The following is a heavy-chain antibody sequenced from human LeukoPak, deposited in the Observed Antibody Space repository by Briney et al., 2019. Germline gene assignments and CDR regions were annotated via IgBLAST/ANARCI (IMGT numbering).Heavy chain of an antibody. CDR3: AKDKFDGSGSYYFDH. CDR2: ISWDGGRT. D-gene: IGHD3-10*01. V-gene: IGHV3-43D*03. J-gene: IGHJ4*02. CDR1: GFTFDDYA. Sequence: GGSLRLSCAASGFTFDDYALHWVRQFPGKGLEWVSLISWDGGRTYYADSVKGRFTISRDNSKNSLYLQMNSLRTEDTALHYCAKDKFDGSGSYYFDHWGQGTLVTVSS.